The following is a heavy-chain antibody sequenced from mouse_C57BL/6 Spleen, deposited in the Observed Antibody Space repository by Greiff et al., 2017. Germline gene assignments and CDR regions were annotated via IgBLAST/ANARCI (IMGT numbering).Heavy chain of an antibody. D-gene: IGHD2-5*01. J-gene: IGHJ4*01. CDR3: TRSRAYYSNYGDAMDY. Sequence: VKLMESGAELVRPGASVTLSCKASGYTFTDYEMHWVKQTPVHGLEWIGAIDPETGGTAYNQKFKGKAILTADKSSSTAYMELRSLTSEDSAVYYCTRSRAYYSNYGDAMDYWGQGTSVTVSS. CDR1: GYTFTDYE. CDR2: IDPETGGT. V-gene: IGHV1-15*01.